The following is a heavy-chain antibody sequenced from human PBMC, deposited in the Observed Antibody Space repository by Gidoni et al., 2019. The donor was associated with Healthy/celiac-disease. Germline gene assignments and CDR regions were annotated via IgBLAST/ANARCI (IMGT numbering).Heavy chain of an antibody. D-gene: IGHD1-26*01. V-gene: IGHV3-21*03. CDR1: GFPFSSYS. Sequence: EVQLVESGGGLVKPGGSLRLSCAASGFPFSSYSMNWVHQAPGKGLVWVSSISSSISYIYYADSVKGRFTISRDNAKNSLYLQMNSLRAEDTAVYYCARDTRYGSTGFEWELLHKYFDYWGQGTLVTVSS. CDR2: ISSSISYI. CDR3: ARDTRYGSTGFEWELLHKYFDY. J-gene: IGHJ4*02.